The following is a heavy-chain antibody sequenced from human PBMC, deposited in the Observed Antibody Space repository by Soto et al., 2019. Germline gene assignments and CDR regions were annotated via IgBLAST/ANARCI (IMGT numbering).Heavy chain of an antibody. Sequence: SETLSLTCSVSGGSISSSYWNWIRQPAGKGLEWIGRFYTTGRASYNPSLKGRLTLSGDTSKNQFSLRLGSVTAADTAVYYCARGRSFRLVGVPLDSWGQGTLVTVSS. CDR1: GGSISSSY. D-gene: IGHD3-16*02. J-gene: IGHJ4*02. CDR3: ARGRSFRLVGVPLDS. V-gene: IGHV4-4*07. CDR2: FYTTGRA.